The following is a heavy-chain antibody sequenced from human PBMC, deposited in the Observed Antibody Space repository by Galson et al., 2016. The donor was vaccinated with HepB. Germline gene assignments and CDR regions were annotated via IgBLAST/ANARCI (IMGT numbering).Heavy chain of an antibody. J-gene: IGHJ4*02. D-gene: IGHD6-13*01. CDR2: IYYSGST. V-gene: IGHV4-31*03. CDR3: ARGRSSSRSGVPNLSN. Sequence: TLSLTCTVSGGSISSGGYYWSWIRQHPGKGLEWIGYIYYSGSTYYNPSLKSRLTISVDTSKNQFSLKLSSVTAADTAVYYCARGRSSSRSGVPNLSNWGQGTLVTVSS. CDR1: GGSISSGGYY.